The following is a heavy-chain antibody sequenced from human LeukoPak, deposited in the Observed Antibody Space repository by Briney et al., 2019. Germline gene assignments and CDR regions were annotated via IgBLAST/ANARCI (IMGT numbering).Heavy chain of an antibody. Sequence: GGSLRLSCAASGFTFSGHWMTWVRQAPGKGLEWVANIKEDGSKKNYVDSVKGRFTISRDNAKNSLYLQMTSLRAEDTAMYYCATPLDYRVSNGFHQGGDWGQGTLVTVSS. CDR3: ATPLDYRVSNGFHQGGD. CDR1: GFTFSGHW. D-gene: IGHD3-22*01. CDR2: IKEDGSKK. V-gene: IGHV3-7*03. J-gene: IGHJ4*02.